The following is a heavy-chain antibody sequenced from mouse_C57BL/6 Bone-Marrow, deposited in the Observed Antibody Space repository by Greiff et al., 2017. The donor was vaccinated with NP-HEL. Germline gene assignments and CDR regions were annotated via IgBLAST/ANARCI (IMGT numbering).Heavy chain of an antibody. Sequence: QVQLQQPGAELVRPGTSVKLSCKASGYTFTSYWMHWVKQRPGQGLEWIGVIDPSDSYTNYNQKFKGKATLTVDTSSSTAYMQLSSLTSEDSAVYDCAFMVTRAWFAYWGQGTLVTVSA. CDR2: IDPSDSYT. CDR1: GYTFTSYW. D-gene: IGHD2-2*01. J-gene: IGHJ3*01. V-gene: IGHV1-59*01. CDR3: AFMVTRAWFAY.